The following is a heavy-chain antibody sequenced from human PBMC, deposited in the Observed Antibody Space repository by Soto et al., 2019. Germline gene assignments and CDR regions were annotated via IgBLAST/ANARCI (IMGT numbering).Heavy chain of an antibody. J-gene: IGHJ4*02. Sequence: GXGATLVNPTQSLTLTCTFSGFSLSTTGVGVSWIRQPPGKALEWLALIYWHDDKRYSPSLKSRLTITKDTSKNQVVLTMTNMEPVDTATYYCAHRGGAAVGLYYFDYWGQGALVTVSS. CDR3: AHRGGAAVGLYYFDY. CDR2: IYWHDDK. V-gene: IGHV2-5*01. CDR1: GFSLSTTGVG. D-gene: IGHD6-13*01.